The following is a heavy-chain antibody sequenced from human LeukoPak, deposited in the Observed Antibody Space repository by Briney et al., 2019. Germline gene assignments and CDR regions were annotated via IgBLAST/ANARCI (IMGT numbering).Heavy chain of an antibody. V-gene: IGHV4-39*07. Sequence: SSETLSLTCTVSGGSISTSNYYWGWIRQPPGKGLEWIGRIYTSGSTNYNPSLKSRVTMSVDTSKNQFSLKLSSVTAADTAVYYCARDHVLRYFDWLPRNYYYYYMDVWGKGTTVTISS. CDR3: ARDHVLRYFDWLPRNYYYYYMDV. D-gene: IGHD3-9*01. CDR2: IYTSGST. CDR1: GGSISTSNYY. J-gene: IGHJ6*03.